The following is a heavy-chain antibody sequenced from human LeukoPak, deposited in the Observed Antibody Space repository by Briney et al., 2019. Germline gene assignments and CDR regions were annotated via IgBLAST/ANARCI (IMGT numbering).Heavy chain of an antibody. V-gene: IGHV3-30-3*01. CDR2: ISYDGSNK. D-gene: IGHD5-24*01. J-gene: IGHJ4*02. Sequence: GGSLRLSCAASGFTFSSYDMHWVRQAPGKGLEWVAVISYDGSNKYYADSVKGRFTISRDNSKNTLYLQMNSLRAEDTAVYYCARDHWGRWLQFIDYLGQGTLVSVPS. CDR3: ARDHWGRWLQFIDY. CDR1: GFTFSSYD.